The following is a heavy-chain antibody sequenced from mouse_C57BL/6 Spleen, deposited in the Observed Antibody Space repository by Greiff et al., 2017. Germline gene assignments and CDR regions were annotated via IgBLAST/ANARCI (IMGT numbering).Heavy chain of an antibody. Sequence: EVKLQESGAELVRPGASVKLSCTASGFNIKDDYMHWVKQRPEQGLEWIGWIDPENGDTEYASKFQGKATITADTSSNTAYLQLSSLTSEDTAVYYGTDGSSLYYYAMDYWGQGTSVTVSS. V-gene: IGHV14-4*01. J-gene: IGHJ4*01. CDR2: IDPENGDT. D-gene: IGHD1-1*01. CDR3: TDGSSLYYYAMDY. CDR1: GFNIKDDY.